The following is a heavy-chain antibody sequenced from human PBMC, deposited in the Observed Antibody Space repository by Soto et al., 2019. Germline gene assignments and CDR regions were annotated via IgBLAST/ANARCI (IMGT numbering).Heavy chain of an antibody. D-gene: IGHD6-19*01. J-gene: IGHJ4*02. V-gene: IGHV2-5*02. CDR3: AHIVVAGLGYYFDY. CDR1: GFSLSSTRMA. Sequence: QITLKESGPTLVKPTQTLTLTCTFSGFSLSSTRMAVGWIRQPPGKALEWLALIYWDDDKRYSPFLKSRLTLTNDTSKNQVVLTMSNLDPVDTARYYCAHIVVAGLGYYFDYWGQGTLVTVSS. CDR2: IYWDDDK.